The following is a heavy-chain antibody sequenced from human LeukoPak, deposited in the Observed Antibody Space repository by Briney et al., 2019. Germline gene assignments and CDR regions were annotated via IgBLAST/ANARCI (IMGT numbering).Heavy chain of an antibody. V-gene: IGHV3-74*01. CDR1: GFTFNNYW. Sequence: GGSLRLSCAASGFTFNNYWMHWVRQAPGKGLVWVSRINYDGSSTAYADSVKGRFTISRDNAKNALYIQMHSLPAEDTAVSYCARVTHYFASGSLAIYYFDYWGQGTLVTVSS. CDR3: ARVTHYFASGSLAIYYFDY. CDR2: INYDGSST. D-gene: IGHD3-10*01. J-gene: IGHJ4*02.